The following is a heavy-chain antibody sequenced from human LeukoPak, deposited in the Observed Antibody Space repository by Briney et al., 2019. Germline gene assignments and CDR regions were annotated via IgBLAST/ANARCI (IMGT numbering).Heavy chain of an antibody. V-gene: IGHV3-21*01. D-gene: IGHD1-26*01. Sequence: GGSLRLSCAASGFTFSSYSMNWVRQAPGKGLEWVSSISSSSSYIYYADSVKGRFTISRNNAKNSLYLQMNSLRAEDTAVYYCAREIQSGSYPSFDYWGQGTLVTVSS. J-gene: IGHJ4*02. CDR2: ISSSSSYI. CDR3: AREIQSGSYPSFDY. CDR1: GFTFSSYS.